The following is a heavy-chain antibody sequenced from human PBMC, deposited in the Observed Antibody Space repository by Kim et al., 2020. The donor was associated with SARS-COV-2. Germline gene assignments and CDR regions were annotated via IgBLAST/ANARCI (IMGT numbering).Heavy chain of an antibody. V-gene: IGHV3-49*03. J-gene: IGHJ4*02. D-gene: IGHD3-22*01. CDR2: IRSKAYGGTT. CDR3: SRDTDYYDSRGYDY. CDR1: GFTFGDYG. Sequence: GGSLRLSCTASGFTFGDYGMSWFRQAPGKGLEWVGFIRSKAYGGTTEYAASVKDRFTISRDDSKSIAYLQMTSLKTEDIAVYYCSRDTDYYDSRGYDYWGQGTLVTVSS.